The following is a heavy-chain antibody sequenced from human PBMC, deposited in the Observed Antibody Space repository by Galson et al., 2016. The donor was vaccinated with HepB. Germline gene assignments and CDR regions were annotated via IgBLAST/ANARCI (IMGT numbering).Heavy chain of an antibody. CDR3: AKGGSGSAVIDF. CDR1: GFIFSDFA. CDR2: ISFDGTSL. D-gene: IGHD3-10*01. Sequence: SLRLSCAGSGFIFSDFAMHWGRQAPGKGLEWLAIISFDGTSLRYGDSVRGRFTVSRDDSKNTVFLDMDGLTEEDTAFYYCAKGGSGSAVIDFWGQGTLVTVSS. V-gene: IGHV3-30*04. J-gene: IGHJ1*01.